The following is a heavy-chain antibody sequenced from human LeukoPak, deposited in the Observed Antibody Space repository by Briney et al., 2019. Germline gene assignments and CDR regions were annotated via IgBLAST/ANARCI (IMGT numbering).Heavy chain of an antibody. CDR3: ARGYGSGSSYHFDF. Sequence: ASVKVSCKASGYTFTGYYMHWVRQAPGQGLEWMGCINPISGGTNYAQKFQGRVPMTRDTSITTAYMELTRLRSDDTAVFYCARGYGSGSSYHFDFWGQGTLVTVSS. V-gene: IGHV1-2*02. J-gene: IGHJ4*02. CDR2: INPISGGT. CDR1: GYTFTGYY. D-gene: IGHD3-10*01.